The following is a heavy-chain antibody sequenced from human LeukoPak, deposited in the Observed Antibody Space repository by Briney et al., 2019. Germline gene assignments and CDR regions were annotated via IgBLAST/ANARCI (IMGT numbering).Heavy chain of an antibody. Sequence: GASVTVSCTASGYTFTSYDINWVRQATGQGLEWMGWMNPNSGNTGYAQKFQGRVTMTRNTSISTAYMELSSLRSEDTAVYYCARRPLGGARARRYYFDYWGQGTLVTVSS. V-gene: IGHV1-8*01. D-gene: IGHD1-26*01. CDR1: GYTFTSYD. J-gene: IGHJ4*02. CDR3: ARRPLGGARARRYYFDY. CDR2: MNPNSGNT.